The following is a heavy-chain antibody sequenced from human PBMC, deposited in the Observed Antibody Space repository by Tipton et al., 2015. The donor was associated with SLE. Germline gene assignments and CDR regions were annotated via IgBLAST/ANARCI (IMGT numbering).Heavy chain of an antibody. D-gene: IGHD6-19*01. CDR1: GYSFTSYW. J-gene: IGHJ2*01. CDR2: IDPSDSYT. Sequence: QLVQSGAEVKKPGESLRISCKGSGYSFTSYWISWVRQMPGKGLEWMGRIDPSDSYTNYSPSFQGHVTISADKSISTAYLQWSSLKASDTAMYYCARPNGGSGWYSGYFDLWGRGTLVTVSS. V-gene: IGHV5-10-1*01. CDR3: ARPNGGSGWYSGYFDL.